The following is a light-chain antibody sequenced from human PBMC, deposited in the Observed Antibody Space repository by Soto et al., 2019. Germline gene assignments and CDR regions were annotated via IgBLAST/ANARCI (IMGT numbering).Light chain of an antibody. CDR2: DVS. CDR1: QSVSSD. Sequence: EIVLTQSPATLSLSPGERATLYFRASQSVSSDLAFYQQKPGQAPRLLIYDVSNRATGIPARFSGFGSGTDFTLTISSLEPEDFAVYYCQQRSDWPLTFGGGTKVDIK. J-gene: IGKJ4*01. V-gene: IGKV3-11*01. CDR3: QQRSDWPLT.